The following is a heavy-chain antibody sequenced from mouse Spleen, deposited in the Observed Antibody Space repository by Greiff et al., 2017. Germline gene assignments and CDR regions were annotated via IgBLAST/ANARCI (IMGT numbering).Heavy chain of an antibody. J-gene: IGHJ2*01. CDR2: IYPGSGNT. CDR3: ARYGYYDY. D-gene: IGHD2-3*01. Sequence: VQLQQSGPELVKPGASVKISCKASGYSFTSYYIHWVKQRPGRGLEWIGWIYPGSGNTKYNEKFKGKATLTADTSSSTAYMQLSSLTSEDSAVYYCARYGYYDYWGQGTTLTVSS. V-gene: IGHV1-66*01. CDR1: GYSFTSYY.